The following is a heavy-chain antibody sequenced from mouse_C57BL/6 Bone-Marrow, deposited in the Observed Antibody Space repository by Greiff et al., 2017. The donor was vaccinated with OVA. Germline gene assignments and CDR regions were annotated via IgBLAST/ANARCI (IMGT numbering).Heavy chain of an antibody. D-gene: IGHD2-1*01. CDR2: ISSGGDYT. Sequence: EVKLVESGAGLVKPGGSLKLSCAASGFTFSSYSMSWVRQTPEKRLEWVEYISSGGDYTYYADTVKGRFTISRDNARNTLYLQMSSLKSEDTAMYYCTRLLDAMDYWGQGTAVTVSS. CDR1: GFTFSSYS. CDR3: TRLLDAMDY. J-gene: IGHJ4*01. V-gene: IGHV5-9-1*02.